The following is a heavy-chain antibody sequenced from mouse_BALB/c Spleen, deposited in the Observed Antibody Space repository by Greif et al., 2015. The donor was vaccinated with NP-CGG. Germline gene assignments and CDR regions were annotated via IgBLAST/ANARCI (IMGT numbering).Heavy chain of an antibody. CDR2: INPSNGGT. D-gene: IGHD1-2*01. CDR1: GYTFTSYY. CDR3: TRGEDTTATAY. J-gene: IGHJ3*01. Sequence: QVQLQQSGAELVKPRASVKLSCKASGYTFTSYYMYWVKQRPGQGLEWIGEINPSNGGTNFNEKFKSKATLTVDKSSSTAYMHRSSLTSEDSAVYYCTRGEDTTATAYWGQETLVTVSA. V-gene: IGHV1S81*02.